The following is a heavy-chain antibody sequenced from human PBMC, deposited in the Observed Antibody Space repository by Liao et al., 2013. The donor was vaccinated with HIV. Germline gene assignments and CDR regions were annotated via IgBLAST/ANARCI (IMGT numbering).Heavy chain of an antibody. CDR3: ARIHNWGDAFDI. D-gene: IGHD7-27*01. CDR1: GGSMTSYY. Sequence: QVQLQESGPGLVKPSETLSLTCTVSGGSMTSYYWSWIRQPAGKGLEWIGRIYTSGSTNYNLSLKSRVTMSVHTSKNQVSLKLRSVTAADTAVYYCARIHNWGDAFDIWGQGTLVTVSS. CDR2: IYTSGST. V-gene: IGHV4-4*07. J-gene: IGHJ3*02.